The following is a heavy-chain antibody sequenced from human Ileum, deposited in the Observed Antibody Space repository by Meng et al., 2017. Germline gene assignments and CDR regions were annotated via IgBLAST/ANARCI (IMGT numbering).Heavy chain of an antibody. J-gene: IGHJ4*02. CDR3: ARCDSSGWTACFDH. CDR1: GFTISSYE. CDR2: ISSSGRAT. Sequence: GGSLRLSCAASGFTISSYEINWVRQASGKGLEWSSFISSSGRATYYADSVEDRFTLSRDNAKNSLYLQMNSLRAEDKAVDYCARCDSSGWTACFDHWGQGTQVTVSS. D-gene: IGHD6-19*01. V-gene: IGHV3-48*03.